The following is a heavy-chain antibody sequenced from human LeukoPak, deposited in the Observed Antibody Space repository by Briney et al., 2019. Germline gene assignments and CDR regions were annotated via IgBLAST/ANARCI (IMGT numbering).Heavy chain of an antibody. Sequence: GGSLRLSCAASGFTFSSYWMSWVRQAPGKGLEWVANIKQDGSEKYYADSVKGRFTISRDNAKNSLYRQMNSLRAEDTAVYYCAGGWAWSRRKAFDSWGQGTMVTASS. D-gene: IGHD1-26*01. CDR2: IKQDGSEK. V-gene: IGHV3-7*03. J-gene: IGHJ3*02. CDR1: GFTFSSYW. CDR3: AGGWAWSRRKAFDS.